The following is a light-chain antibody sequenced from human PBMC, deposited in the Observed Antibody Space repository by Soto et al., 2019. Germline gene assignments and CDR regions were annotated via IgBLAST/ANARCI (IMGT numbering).Light chain of an antibody. Sequence: QSALTQHASVSGSPGQSITISCTGTSSDVGSYNLVSWYQHHPGKAPKLMIYEVSERPSGVSNRFSGSKSGNTASLTISGLQAEDEADYYCCSYAGRTTPYVFGTGTKLTVL. CDR2: EVS. J-gene: IGLJ1*01. CDR3: CSYAGRTTPYV. CDR1: SSDVGSYNL. V-gene: IGLV2-23*02.